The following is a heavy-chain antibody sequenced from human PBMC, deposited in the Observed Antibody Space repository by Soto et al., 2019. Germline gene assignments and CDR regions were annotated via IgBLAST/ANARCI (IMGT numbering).Heavy chain of an antibody. V-gene: IGHV4-39*01. CDR1: GGSISSSSYY. Sequence: QLQLQESGPGLVKPSETLSLTCTVSGGSISSSSYYWGWIRQPPGKGLEWIGSIYYSGSTYYNPSLKGRVTISVDTSKNQFSLKLSSVTAAATAVYYCARHIKVRGVIITSQYGMDVWGQGTTVTVSS. CDR2: IYYSGST. J-gene: IGHJ6*02. D-gene: IGHD3-10*01. CDR3: ARHIKVRGVIITSQYGMDV.